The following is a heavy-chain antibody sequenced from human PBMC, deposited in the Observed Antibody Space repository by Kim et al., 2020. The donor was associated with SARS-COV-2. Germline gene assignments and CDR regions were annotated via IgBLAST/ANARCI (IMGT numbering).Heavy chain of an antibody. Sequence: GGSLRLSCAASGFTFSSNGMHWVRQAPGKGLEWVAVISYDGSNKYYADSVKGRFTISRDNSKNTLYLQMNSLRAEDTAVYYCAKGYYGSGSYYNVGPDYWGQGTLVTVSS. V-gene: IGHV3-30*18. CDR2: ISYDGSNK. CDR1: GFTFSSNG. J-gene: IGHJ4*02. CDR3: AKGYYGSGSYYNVGPDY. D-gene: IGHD3-10*01.